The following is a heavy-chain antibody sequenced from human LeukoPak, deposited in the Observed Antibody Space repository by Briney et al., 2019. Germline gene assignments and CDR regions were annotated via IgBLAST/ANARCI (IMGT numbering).Heavy chain of an antibody. CDR2: IKEDVSDK. J-gene: IGHJ4*02. CDR3: ARVGVAGFDY. D-gene: IGHD3-3*01. V-gene: IGHV3-7*03. Sequence: PGGSLGLSCAASGFTIDDYWMSWVRQAPGKGLEWVANIKEDVSDKYYVDSVKGRFTISRDNAKNSLYLQMSRLRAEDTAVYYCARVGVAGFDYWGQGILVTVSS. CDR1: GFTIDDYW.